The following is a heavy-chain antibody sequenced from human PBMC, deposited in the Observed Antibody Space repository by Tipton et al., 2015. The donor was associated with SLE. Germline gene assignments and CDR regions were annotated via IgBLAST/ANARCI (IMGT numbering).Heavy chain of an antibody. J-gene: IGHJ6*02. CDR3: AGLYSSSWLPFGYYYYGMYV. D-gene: IGHD6-13*01. CDR1: GGSFSGYY. Sequence: TLSLTCAVYGGSFSGYYWSWIRQPPGKGPEWIGEINHSGSTNYNPSLKSRVTISVDTSKNQFSLKLSSVTAADTAVYYCAGLYSSSWLPFGYYYYGMYVWGQGTTVTVSS. V-gene: IGHV4-34*01. CDR2: INHSGST.